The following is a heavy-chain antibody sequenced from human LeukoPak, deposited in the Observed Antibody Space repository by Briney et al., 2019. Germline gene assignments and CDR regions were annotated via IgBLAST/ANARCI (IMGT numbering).Heavy chain of an antibody. J-gene: IGHJ4*02. CDR2: ISYDGRNK. V-gene: IGHV3-30*04. CDR1: GFTFSRSG. Sequence: GKSLRLSCGASGFTFSRSGIHWVRQAPGKGLEWVSVISYDGRNKHYADSVKGRFTISRDNSKNTLFLQMNSLRAEDTAVYYCARGLPGGFVGFSSSWYPLDYWGQGALVTVSS. D-gene: IGHD6-13*01. CDR3: ARGLPGGFVGFSSSWYPLDY.